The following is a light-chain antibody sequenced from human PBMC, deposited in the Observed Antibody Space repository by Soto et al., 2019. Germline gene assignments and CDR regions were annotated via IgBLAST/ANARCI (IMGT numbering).Light chain of an antibody. CDR1: SSDVGGYNY. CDR2: DVS. J-gene: IGLJ2*01. Sequence: QSVLTQPASVSGSPGQSITISCTGTSSDVGGYNYVSWYQQHPGKAPKLMIYDVSNRPSGVSNRFPGSKSGNTASLTISGLQAEDEADYYCSSYTSSSPLVVFGGGTKLTVL. CDR3: SSYTSSSPLVV. V-gene: IGLV2-14*01.